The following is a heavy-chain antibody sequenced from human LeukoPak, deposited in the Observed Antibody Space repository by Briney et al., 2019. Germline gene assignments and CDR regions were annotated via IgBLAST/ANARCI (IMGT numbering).Heavy chain of an antibody. CDR3: ARLAWGRLDY. D-gene: IGHD7-27*01. CDR1: GYSISSGYY. J-gene: IGHJ4*02. V-gene: IGHV4-38-2*02. Sequence: SETLSLTCSVSGYSISSGYYWGWIGQPPGKRLEWIGSIYQSGSTYYNPSLKSRVTISVDTSRNQFSLKLSSVTAADTAVYYCARLAWGRLDYWGQGTLVTVSS. CDR2: IYQSGST.